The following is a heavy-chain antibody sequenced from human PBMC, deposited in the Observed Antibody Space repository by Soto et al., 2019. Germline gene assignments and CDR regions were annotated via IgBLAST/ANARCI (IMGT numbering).Heavy chain of an antibody. V-gene: IGHV5-10-1*01. Sequence: GESLKISCKGSGYSFTSYWISWVRQMPGKGLEWMGRIDPSDSYTNYSPSFQDHVTISADKSISTAYLQWSSLKASDTAMYYCARHNPDYYYYYGMDVWGQGTTVTVSS. CDR3: ARHNPDYYYYYGMDV. CDR1: GYSFTSYW. CDR2: IDPSDSYT. J-gene: IGHJ6*02.